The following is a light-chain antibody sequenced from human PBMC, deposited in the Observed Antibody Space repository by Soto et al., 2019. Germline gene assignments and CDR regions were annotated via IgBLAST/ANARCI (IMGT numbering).Light chain of an antibody. J-gene: IGKJ1*01. Sequence: EIVLTQSPGTLSLSRGESATLSCTASQSVGTNYIAWYQQRPGQSPKLLIYRASIRATDIPDRFSGSGSGTEVTLNIYGLQPEYFAFYFCQQYSPSLPWTFGQGTRVELK. CDR2: RAS. V-gene: IGKV3-20*01. CDR3: QQYSPSLPWT. CDR1: QSVGTNY.